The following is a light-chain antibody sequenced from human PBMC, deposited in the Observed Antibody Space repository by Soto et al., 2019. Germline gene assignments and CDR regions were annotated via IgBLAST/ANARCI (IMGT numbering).Light chain of an antibody. CDR3: QRYNSNPWT. J-gene: IGKJ1*01. CDR1: QSVNGW. V-gene: IGKV1-5*01. CDR2: AAS. Sequence: DIRMTQSPSTLSASVGDRVTITCRASQSVNGWLAWYQQKPGKAPKLLIYAASNLESGVPSRFSGSGSGTEFTLTISSLQPDDSATYYCQRYNSNPWTFGQGTKVEVK.